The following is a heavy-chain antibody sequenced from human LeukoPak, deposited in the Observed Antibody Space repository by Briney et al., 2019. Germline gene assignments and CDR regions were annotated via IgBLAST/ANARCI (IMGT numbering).Heavy chain of an antibody. V-gene: IGHV3-21*01. CDR3: AKDRRRWLQLVGFDY. D-gene: IGHD5-24*01. J-gene: IGHJ4*02. CDR2: INSSSGYI. CDR1: GFTFRNYN. Sequence: PGGSLRLSCAASGFTFRNYNMNWVRQAPGKGLEWVSSINSSSGYIYYADSVKGRFTISRDNAKNSLYLQMNSLRAEDTAVYYCAKDRRRWLQLVGFDYWGQGTLVTVSS.